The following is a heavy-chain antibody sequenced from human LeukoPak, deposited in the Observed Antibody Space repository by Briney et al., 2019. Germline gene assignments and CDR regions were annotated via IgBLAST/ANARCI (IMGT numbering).Heavy chain of an antibody. CDR3: SRAIAGDSVAFEI. J-gene: IGHJ3*02. Sequence: GASVKVSCKASGYTFTGYNMHWVRQAPGQGLEWMGWIRPNSGDTKYAQQFQGRVTMTSETSISTAYMELSSLTSDDTALYYCSRAIAGDSVAFEIWGQGTMVTVSS. CDR1: GYTFTGYN. D-gene: IGHD1-26*01. V-gene: IGHV1-2*02. CDR2: IRPNSGDT.